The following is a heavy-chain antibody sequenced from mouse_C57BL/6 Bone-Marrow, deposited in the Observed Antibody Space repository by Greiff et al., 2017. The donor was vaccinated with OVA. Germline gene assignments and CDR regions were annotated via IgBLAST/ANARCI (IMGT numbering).Heavy chain of an antibody. J-gene: IGHJ3*01. CDR1: GYTFTSYW. Sequence: QVQLKESGAELVKPGASVKLSCKASGYTFTSYWMHWVKQRPGRGLEWIGRIDPKSGGTKYNEKFKSKATLTVDKPSSTAYMQLSSLTSEDSAVYYCSGDSNKGFAYWGQGTLVTVSA. CDR3: SGDSNKGFAY. CDR2: IDPKSGGT. D-gene: IGHD2-5*01. V-gene: IGHV1-72*01.